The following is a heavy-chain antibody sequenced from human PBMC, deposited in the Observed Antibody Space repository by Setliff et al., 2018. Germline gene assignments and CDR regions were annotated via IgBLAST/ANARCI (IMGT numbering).Heavy chain of an antibody. Sequence: SETLSLTCGVSGYSISSGYYWGWVRQPPGKGLEWIGKIYHSGNTYYNPSLKSRVTISVDTSKNQFSLKLSSVTAADTAVYYCARANKKLDYYYYYYMDVWGKGTTVTVSS. CDR3: ARANKKLDYYYYYYMDV. CDR2: IYHSGNT. D-gene: IGHD1-1*01. J-gene: IGHJ6*03. V-gene: IGHV4-38-2*01. CDR1: GYSISSGYY.